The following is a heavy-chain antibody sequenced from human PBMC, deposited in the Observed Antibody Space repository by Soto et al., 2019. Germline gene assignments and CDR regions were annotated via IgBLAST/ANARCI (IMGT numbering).Heavy chain of an antibody. D-gene: IGHD6-19*01. CDR2: ISAYNGNT. CDR3: ARDSSGIAVAGNINH. V-gene: IGHV1-18*01. J-gene: IGHJ5*02. Sequence: ASVKVSCKASGYTFTSYGISWVRQAPGQGLEWMGWISAYNGNTNYAQKLQGRVTMTTDTSTSTAYMELRSLRSDDTAVYYCARDSSGIAVAGNINHWGQGTLVTVSS. CDR1: GYTFTSYG.